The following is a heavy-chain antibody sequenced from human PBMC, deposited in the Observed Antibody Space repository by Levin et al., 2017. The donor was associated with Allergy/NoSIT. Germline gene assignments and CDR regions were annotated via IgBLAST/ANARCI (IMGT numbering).Heavy chain of an antibody. CDR3: ARSNFLDCSSTSCYTVNYFDY. CDR2: IKQDGSEK. D-gene: IGHD2-2*02. V-gene: IGHV3-7*01. J-gene: IGHJ4*02. Sequence: LSLTCAASGVTFSSYWMSWVRQAPGKGLEWVANIKQDGSEKYYVDSVKGRFTISRDNAKNSLYLQMNSLRAEDTAVYYCARSNFLDCSSTSCYTVNYFDYWGQGTLVTVSS. CDR1: GVTFSSYW.